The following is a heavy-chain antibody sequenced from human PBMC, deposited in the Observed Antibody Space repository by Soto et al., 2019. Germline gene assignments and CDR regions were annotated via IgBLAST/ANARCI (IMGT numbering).Heavy chain of an antibody. CDR2: ISYDGSNK. J-gene: IGHJ6*02. CDR1: GFTFSSYA. D-gene: IGHD3-10*01. CDR3: ARDRGGRYYYYYGMDV. V-gene: IGHV3-30-3*01. Sequence: QVQLVESGGGVVQPGRSLRLSCAASGFTFSSYAMHWVRQAPGKGLEWVAVISYDGSNKYYADSVKGRFTISRDNSKNLLYLQMTSLRAEDTAGYYCARDRGGRYYYYYGMDVWGQGTTVTVSS.